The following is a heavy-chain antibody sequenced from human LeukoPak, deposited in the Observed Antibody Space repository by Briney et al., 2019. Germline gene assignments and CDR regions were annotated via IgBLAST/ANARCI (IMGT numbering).Heavy chain of an antibody. V-gene: IGHV3-11*01. Sequence: GGSLRLSCAVSGFPFRDYYMSWIRRAPGKALEWFLYFSSSGSTIYYADSVKGRFTISRDNAKNSLYLQMNSLRAEDTAVYYCARYDFWSGYRTENWFDPWGQGTLVTVSS. J-gene: IGHJ5*02. D-gene: IGHD3-3*01. CDR1: GFPFRDYY. CDR3: ARYDFWSGYRTENWFDP. CDR2: FSSSGSTI.